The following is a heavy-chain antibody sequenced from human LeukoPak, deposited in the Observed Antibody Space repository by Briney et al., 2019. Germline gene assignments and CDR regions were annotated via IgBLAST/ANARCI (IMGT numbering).Heavy chain of an antibody. Sequence: SETLSLTCTVSGGSISSYYWSWIRQPPGKGLEWIGYIYYSGSTNYNPSLKSRVTISVDTSKNQFSLKLGSVTAADTAVYYCARGYYDFWSGSEYYFDYWGQGTLVTVSS. D-gene: IGHD3-3*01. CDR1: GGSISSYY. V-gene: IGHV4-59*01. J-gene: IGHJ4*02. CDR2: IYYSGST. CDR3: ARGYYDFWSGSEYYFDY.